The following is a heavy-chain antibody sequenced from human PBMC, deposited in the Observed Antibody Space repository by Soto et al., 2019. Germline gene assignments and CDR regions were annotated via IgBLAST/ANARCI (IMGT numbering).Heavy chain of an antibody. CDR1: GYTFTAYG. CDR3: ARDVGDDRCSCWRSVEDT. Sequence: ASVKVSCKASGYTFTAYGISWVRQAPGQGLEWMGWISAYNGNTDSAQRVQGRVTMTTDTSTSTAYMDLRSLRYDDTAVYYCARDVGDDRCSCWRSVEDTWGQGTLVTVSS. D-gene: IGHD2-15*01. V-gene: IGHV1-18*01. CDR2: ISAYNGNT. J-gene: IGHJ5*02.